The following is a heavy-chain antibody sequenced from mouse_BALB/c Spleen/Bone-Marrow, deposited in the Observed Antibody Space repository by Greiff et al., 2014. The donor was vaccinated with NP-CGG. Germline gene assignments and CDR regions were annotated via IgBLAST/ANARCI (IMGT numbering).Heavy chain of an antibody. V-gene: IGHV14-3*02. CDR3: SRGYYDYLFALDY. CDR1: GFNIKDTY. Sequence: EVQLQQSGAELVKPGASVKLSCTASGFNIKDTYIYWVKQRPEQGLEWVGRIDPANGNTKYDPKFQGKATIAADTSSNTAYLQLSSLTSEETAVYCCSRGYYDYLFALDYWGHGTSVTVSS. D-gene: IGHD5-5*01. CDR2: IDPANGNT. J-gene: IGHJ4*01.